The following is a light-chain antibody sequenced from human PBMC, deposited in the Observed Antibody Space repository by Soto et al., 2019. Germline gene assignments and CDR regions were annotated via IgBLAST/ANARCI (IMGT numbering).Light chain of an antibody. CDR3: QQYNSYS. Sequence: DIQMTQSPSTLPASVGDRVTITCRPSQSISNWLAWYQQKPATASKLLIYHASTLESGVPSRFSGSGSVTEFTLTISSLQPDDFATYYCQQYNSYSFGQGTKVDIK. J-gene: IGKJ1*01. CDR2: HAS. V-gene: IGKV1-5*01. CDR1: QSISNW.